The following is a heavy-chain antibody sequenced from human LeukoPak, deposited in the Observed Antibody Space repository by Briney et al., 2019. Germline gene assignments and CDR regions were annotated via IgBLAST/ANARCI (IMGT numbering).Heavy chain of an antibody. CDR2: ISSSSSYI. V-gene: IGHV3-21*01. CDR1: GFTFSSYS. Sequence: GGPLRLSCAASGFTFSSYSMNWVRQAPGKGLEWVSSISSSSSYIYYADSVKGRFTISRDNAKNSLYLQMNSLRAEDTAVYYCARDEYSGSYYGAFDIWGQGTMVTVSS. D-gene: IGHD1-26*01. J-gene: IGHJ3*02. CDR3: ARDEYSGSYYGAFDI.